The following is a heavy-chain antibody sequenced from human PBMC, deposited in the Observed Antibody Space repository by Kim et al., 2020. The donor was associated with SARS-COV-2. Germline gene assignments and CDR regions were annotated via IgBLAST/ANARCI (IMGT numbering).Heavy chain of an antibody. CDR1: GFTFSSYA. D-gene: IGHD3-9*01. CDR2: INGNGGST. CDR3: AKDPLDPYYDILTWFY. V-gene: IGHV3-23*01. J-gene: IGHJ4*02. Sequence: GGSLRLSCAASGFTFSSYAMSWVRQAPGKGLEWVSAINGNGGSTYYADSVKGRFTISRDNSKNTLYLQMNSLRAEDTAVYYCAKDPLDPYYDILTWFYWGQGTLVTVSS.